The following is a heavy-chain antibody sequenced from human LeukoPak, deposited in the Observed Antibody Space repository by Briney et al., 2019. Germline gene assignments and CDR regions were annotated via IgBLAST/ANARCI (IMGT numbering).Heavy chain of an antibody. J-gene: IGHJ3*02. D-gene: IGHD2-15*01. CDR1: GFTFSSYS. CDR2: ISSSSSTI. V-gene: IGHV3-48*04. Sequence: GGSLRLSCAASGFTFSSYSMNWVRQAPGKGLEWVSHISSSSSTIYYADSVKGRFTISRDNAKNSLYLQMNSLRAEDTAVYYCARESLTDIVVVGAFDIWGQGTMVTVSS. CDR3: ARESLTDIVVVGAFDI.